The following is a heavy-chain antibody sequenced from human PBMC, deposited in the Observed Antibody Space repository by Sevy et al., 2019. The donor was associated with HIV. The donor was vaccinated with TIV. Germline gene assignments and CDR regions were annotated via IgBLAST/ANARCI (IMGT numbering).Heavy chain of an antibody. J-gene: IGHJ6*02. CDR1: GFTFSSYW. Sequence: GGSLRLSCAASGFTFSSYWMSWVRQAPGKGLEWVANIKQDGSEKYYVDSGKGRFTISRDNAKNSLYLQMNSLRAEDTAVYYCARAYRYNWNPYGMDVWGQGTTVTVSS. D-gene: IGHD1-20*01. CDR3: ARAYRYNWNPYGMDV. V-gene: IGHV3-7*01. CDR2: IKQDGSEK.